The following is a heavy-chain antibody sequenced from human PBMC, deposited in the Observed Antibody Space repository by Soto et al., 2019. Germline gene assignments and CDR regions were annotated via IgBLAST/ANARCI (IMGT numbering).Heavy chain of an antibody. J-gene: IGHJ6*02. D-gene: IGHD3-10*01. Sequence: SETLSLTCTVSGGSISSSSYYWGWIRQPPGKGLEWIGSIYCSGSTYYNPSLKSRVTISVDTSKNQFSLKLSSVTAADTAVYYCARVLYYYGSGSSRYYYYYYGMDVWGQGTTVT. CDR1: GGSISSSSYY. CDR3: ARVLYYYGSGSSRYYYYYYGMDV. V-gene: IGHV4-39*01. CDR2: IYCSGST.